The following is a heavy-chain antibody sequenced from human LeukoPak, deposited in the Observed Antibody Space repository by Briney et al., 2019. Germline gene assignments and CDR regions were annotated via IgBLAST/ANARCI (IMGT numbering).Heavy chain of an antibody. J-gene: IGHJ4*02. D-gene: IGHD6-19*01. CDR2: IKSKTDGGTT. Sequence: GGSLRLSCEASGFTFTNAWMSWVRQAPGKGLEWVGRIKSKTDGGTTEYAAPVKGRFTISRDDSQNTLYLQMNSLKTEDTAVHYCVSGGLVYEYWGQGTLVTVSS. CDR1: GFTFTNAW. CDR3: VSGGLVYEY. V-gene: IGHV3-15*01.